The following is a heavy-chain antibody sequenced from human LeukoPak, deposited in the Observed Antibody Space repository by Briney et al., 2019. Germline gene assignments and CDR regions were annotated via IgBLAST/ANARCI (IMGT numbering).Heavy chain of an antibody. J-gene: IGHJ4*02. D-gene: IGHD6-13*01. V-gene: IGHV5-10-1*01. CDR3: ARREQLEPGFDY. CDR2: IAPSDSYT. CDR1: GYSFTSYW. Sequence: GESLKISCKGSGYSFTSYWISWVRQLPGKGLGWMGRIAPSDSYTNYSPSFQGHVTISADKSISTAYLQWSSLKASDTAMYYCARREQLEPGFDYWGQGTLVTVSS.